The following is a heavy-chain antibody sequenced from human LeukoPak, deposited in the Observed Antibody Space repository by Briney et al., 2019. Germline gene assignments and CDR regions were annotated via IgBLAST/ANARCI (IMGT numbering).Heavy chain of an antibody. CDR1: GFTFSSYG. J-gene: IGHJ4*02. D-gene: IGHD3-22*01. Sequence: GGSLRLSCAASGFTFSSYGMNWVRQAPGKGLEWVSYISASSSTIYYADSVKGRFTISRDNAKNSLFLQMNSLRAEDTAVYYCARGFHRYSYDSGAYSIYWGQGTLVTVSS. CDR3: ARGFHRYSYDSGAYSIY. CDR2: ISASSSTI. V-gene: IGHV3-48*01.